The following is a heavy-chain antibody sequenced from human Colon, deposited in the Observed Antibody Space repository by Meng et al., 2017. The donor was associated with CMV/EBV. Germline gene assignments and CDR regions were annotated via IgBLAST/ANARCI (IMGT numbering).Heavy chain of an antibody. D-gene: IGHD5-18*01. CDR3: IRLRGYPDY. Sequence: VRLVGSGGVWVQAGGALGISCACSGFAFRDHYMDCVRQAPGKGPELVGRIRDKPNSYSTDYAASVQGRFTISRDDSKNSLYLQMNSLKTEDTAVYYCIRLRGYPDYWGQGTLVTVSS. V-gene: IGHV3-72*01. J-gene: IGHJ4*02. CDR2: IRDKPNSYST. CDR1: GFAFRDHY.